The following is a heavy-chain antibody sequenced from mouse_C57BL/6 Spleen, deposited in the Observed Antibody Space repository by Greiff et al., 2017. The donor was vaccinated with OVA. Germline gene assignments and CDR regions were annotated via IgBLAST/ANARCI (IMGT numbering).Heavy chain of an antibody. J-gene: IGHJ1*03. CDR1: GYPFTSYW. Sequence: VQLQQPGAELVMPGASVKLSCKASGYPFTSYWMHWVKQRPGQGLAWIGEIDPYDSYTNYNQKFKGKSTLTVDKSSSTAYMQLSRLTSEDSAVYYGARKERYWYFEEGGKGTTVTVS. V-gene: IGHV1-69*01. CDR3: ARKERYWYFEE. CDR2: IDPYDSYT.